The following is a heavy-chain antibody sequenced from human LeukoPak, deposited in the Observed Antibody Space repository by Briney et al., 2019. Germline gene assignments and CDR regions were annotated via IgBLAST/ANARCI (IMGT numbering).Heavy chain of an antibody. J-gene: IGHJ4*02. V-gene: IGHV4-59*01. D-gene: IGHD5-18*01. CDR2: TYYSGST. Sequence: SETLSLTCTVSGGSITNYYWSWIRQPPGKGLEFIGYTYYSGSTSYNPSLKSRVTISVDTSKNQFSLKLSSVTAADTAVYYCANIRATWIQLSATNYWGQGTLVTVSS. CDR1: GGSITNYY. CDR3: ANIRATWIQLSATNY.